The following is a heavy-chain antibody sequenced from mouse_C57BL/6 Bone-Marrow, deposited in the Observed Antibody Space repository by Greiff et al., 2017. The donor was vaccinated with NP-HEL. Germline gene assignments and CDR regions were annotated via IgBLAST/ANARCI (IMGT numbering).Heavy chain of an antibody. V-gene: IGHV5-12*01. CDR1: GFTFSDYY. CDR2: ISNGGGST. CDR3: ARHDAY. Sequence: EVKVEESGGGLVQPGGSLKLSCAASGFTFSDYYMYWVRQTPEKRLEWVAYISNGGGSTYYPDTVKGRFTISRDNAKNTLYLQMSRLKSEDTAMYYCARHDAYWGQGTLVTVSA. J-gene: IGHJ3*01.